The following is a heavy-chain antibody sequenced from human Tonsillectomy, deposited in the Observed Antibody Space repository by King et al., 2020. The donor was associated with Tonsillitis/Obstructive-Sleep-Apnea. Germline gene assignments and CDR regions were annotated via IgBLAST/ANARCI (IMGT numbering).Heavy chain of an antibody. J-gene: IGHJ6*02. CDR2: MKSNTDGGTT. V-gene: IGHV3-15*07. D-gene: IGHD4-17*01. Sequence: VQLVESGGGLVKPGGSLRLSCAASGFTFSNAWMNWVRQAPGKGLEWVGRMKSNTDGGTTDYAAPVKGRFTISRDDSKNTLYLKMNSLKTEDAAVYYCTSLYGDYYYYYGMDVWGQGTTVTVS. CDR3: TSLYGDYYYYYGMDV. CDR1: GFTFSNAW.